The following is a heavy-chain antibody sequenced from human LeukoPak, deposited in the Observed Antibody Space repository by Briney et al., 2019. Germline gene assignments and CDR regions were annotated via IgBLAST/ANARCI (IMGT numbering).Heavy chain of an antibody. CDR2: IYYSGST. CDR3: ASQIMSSSRQAFDY. V-gene: IGHV4-59*01. D-gene: IGHD6-13*01. CDR1: GGSISSYY. J-gene: IGHJ4*02. Sequence: PSETLSLTCTVSGGSISSYYWSWIRQPPGKGLDWIGYIYYSGSTNYNPSLKGRVTISVDTSKNQFSLKLSSVTAADTAVYYCASQIMSSSRQAFDYWGQGTLVTVSS.